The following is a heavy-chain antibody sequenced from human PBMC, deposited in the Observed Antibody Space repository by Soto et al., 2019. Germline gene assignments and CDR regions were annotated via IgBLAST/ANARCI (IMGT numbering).Heavy chain of an antibody. CDR3: ARDQTYSSNWSTPLQYYYYYGMDV. D-gene: IGHD6-13*01. J-gene: IGHJ6*02. Sequence: ASVKVSCKASGYTFTGYYMHWVRQAPGQGLEWMGWINPNSGGTNYAQKFQGWVTMTRDTSISTAYMELSRLRSDDTAVYYCARDQTYSSNWSTPLQYYYYYGMDVWGQGTTVTVSS. CDR2: INPNSGGT. CDR1: GYTFTGYY. V-gene: IGHV1-2*04.